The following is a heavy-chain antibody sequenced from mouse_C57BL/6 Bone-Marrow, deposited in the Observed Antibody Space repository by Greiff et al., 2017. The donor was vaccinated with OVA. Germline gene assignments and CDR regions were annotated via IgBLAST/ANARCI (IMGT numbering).Heavy chain of an antibody. CDR1: GYTFTGYW. CDR3: ARGGEIYDGYYGAMDY. D-gene: IGHD2-3*01. J-gene: IGHJ4*01. CDR2: ILPGSGST. V-gene: IGHV1-9*01. Sequence: QVQLQQSGAELMKPGASVKLSCKATGYTFTGYWIEWVKQRPGHGLEWIGEILPGSGSTNYNEKFKGKATFTADTSSNTAYMQLSSLTTEDSAIYYCARGGEIYDGYYGAMDYWGQGTSVTVSS.